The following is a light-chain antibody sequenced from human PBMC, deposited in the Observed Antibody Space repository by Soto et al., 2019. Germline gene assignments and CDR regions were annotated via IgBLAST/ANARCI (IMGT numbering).Light chain of an antibody. CDR1: SSNIGRNF. CDR3: ATWDGRPRAWV. J-gene: IGLJ3*02. CDR2: KNN. V-gene: IGLV1-47*01. Sequence: QLVLPQPPSASGTPGQRVTISCSGSSSNIGRNFVYWYQQLPGTAPKLLIYKNNQRPSGVPDRFSGSKSGPSASLAISGLRVEGGAGYFRATWDGRPRAWVVGGGAKLTVL.